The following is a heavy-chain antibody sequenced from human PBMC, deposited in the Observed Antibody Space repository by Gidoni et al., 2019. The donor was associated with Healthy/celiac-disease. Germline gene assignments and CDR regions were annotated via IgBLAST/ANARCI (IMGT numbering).Heavy chain of an antibody. V-gene: IGHV3-9*01. Sequence: LVESGGGLVQPGRSLRLSCAASGFTFDDSAMHWVRPAPGKGLEWVSGISWNSGSIGYADSVKSRVTISRDNAKNSLYLQMNSLRAEDTALYYCAKELYYVFPYYYYGMDVWGQGTTVTVSS. CDR1: GFTFDDSA. CDR3: AKELYYVFPYYYYGMDV. J-gene: IGHJ6*02. D-gene: IGHD2-8*01. CDR2: ISWNSGSI.